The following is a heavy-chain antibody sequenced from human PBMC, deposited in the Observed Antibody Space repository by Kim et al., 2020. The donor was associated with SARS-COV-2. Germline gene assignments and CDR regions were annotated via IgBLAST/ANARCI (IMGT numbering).Heavy chain of an antibody. CDR2: IYYSGST. Sequence: SETLSLTCTVSGGSISSGGYYWSWIRQHPGKGLEWIGYIYYSGSTYYNPSLKSRVTISVDTSKNQFSLKLSSVTAADTAVYYCARDGSRYLTGRWFDPWGQGTLVTVSS. V-gene: IGHV4-31*03. D-gene: IGHD1-1*01. CDR1: GGSISSGGYY. CDR3: ARDGSRYLTGRWFDP. J-gene: IGHJ5*02.